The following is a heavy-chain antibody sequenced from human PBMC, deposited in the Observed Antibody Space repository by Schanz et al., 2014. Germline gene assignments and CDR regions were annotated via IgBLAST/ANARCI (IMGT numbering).Heavy chain of an antibody. J-gene: IGHJ4*02. CDR2: LSSDESRK. Sequence: VQLVESGGDLVKPGGSLRLSCEASGFTFSNYGMNWVRQAPEKGLEWVAVLSSDESRKFYADSEKGRFTISRDNAKNTLYLQMNSLRAEDTALYYCARDSGSSSWYPSDYWGQGTLVTVSS. CDR1: GFTFSNYG. D-gene: IGHD6-13*01. V-gene: IGHV3-30*03. CDR3: ARDSGSSSWYPSDY.